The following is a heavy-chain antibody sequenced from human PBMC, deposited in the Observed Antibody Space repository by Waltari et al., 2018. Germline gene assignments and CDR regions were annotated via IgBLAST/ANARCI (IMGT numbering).Heavy chain of an antibody. CDR2: ISDGGGNT. Sequence: EVQLLASGGGLVQPGGSLRLSCAASGFTFTRYAMRWVRQAPGKGLEWVSAISDGGGNTYYADSIKGRFTISRDNSKNTLYLQMKSLRIEDTAVYHCARAVEPDYWGQGTLVTVSS. J-gene: IGHJ4*02. V-gene: IGHV3-23*01. CDR3: ARAVEPDY. D-gene: IGHD2-15*01. CDR1: GFTFTRYA.